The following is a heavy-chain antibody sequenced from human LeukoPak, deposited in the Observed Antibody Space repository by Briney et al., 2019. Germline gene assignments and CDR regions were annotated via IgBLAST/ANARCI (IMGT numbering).Heavy chain of an antibody. J-gene: IGHJ2*01. CDR1: GSTFSSYA. CDR3: ARTSSGQDSSWHLRQLYLDL. CDR2: IITKLGIA. D-gene: IGHD6-13*01. Sequence: SVKLSCNASGSTFSSYAISWLRHAPGQGLELMGSIITKLGIANNTQKFHGRDTITAENSTSTAYKKPSSLIYEDTAVYNSARTSSGQDSSWHLRQLYLDLWGRGTLVTVSS. V-gene: IGHV1-69*04.